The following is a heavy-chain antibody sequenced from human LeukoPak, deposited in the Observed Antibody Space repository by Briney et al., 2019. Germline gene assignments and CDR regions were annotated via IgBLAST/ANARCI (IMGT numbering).Heavy chain of an antibody. Sequence: SVKVSCKASGGTFSSYAISWVRQAPGQGLEWMGGIIPIFGTANYAQKFQGRVTITADESTSTAYMELSSLRSEDTAVYYCAREGGSTVIAAAGTGGVRYFDYWGQGTLVTVSS. CDR3: AREGGSTVIAAAGTGGVRYFDY. CDR2: IIPIFGTA. V-gene: IGHV1-69*13. D-gene: IGHD6-13*01. CDR1: GGTFSSYA. J-gene: IGHJ4*02.